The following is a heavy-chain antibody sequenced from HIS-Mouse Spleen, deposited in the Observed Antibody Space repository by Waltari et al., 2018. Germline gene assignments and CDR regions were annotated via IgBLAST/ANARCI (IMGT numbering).Heavy chain of an antibody. J-gene: IGHJ3*02. CDR3: ARGGIAARPKAFDI. CDR1: GFTFSSYA. Sequence: QVQLVESGGGVVQPGRSLRLSCAASGFTFSSYAMHWVRQAPGKGLEWVAVRSYDGSNKYYADSVKGRFTMARDNSKNKLYLQMNSLGAEDTAVYYCARGGIAARPKAFDIWGQGTMVTVSS. D-gene: IGHD6-6*01. CDR2: RSYDGSNK. V-gene: IGHV3-30*04.